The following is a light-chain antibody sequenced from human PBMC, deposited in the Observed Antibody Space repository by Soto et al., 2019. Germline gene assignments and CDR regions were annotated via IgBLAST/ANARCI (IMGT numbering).Light chain of an antibody. Sequence: QSALTQPASVSGSPGQSITISCTGTSSDVSGYNYVSWYQQHPGKAPKLMISNVGDRPSGVSNRFSGSKSGNTASLTISGLQTEDEADYYCSSYTSSSTVVFGGGTKLTVL. V-gene: IGLV2-14*03. CDR3: SSYTSSSTVV. J-gene: IGLJ3*02. CDR1: SSDVSGYNY. CDR2: NVG.